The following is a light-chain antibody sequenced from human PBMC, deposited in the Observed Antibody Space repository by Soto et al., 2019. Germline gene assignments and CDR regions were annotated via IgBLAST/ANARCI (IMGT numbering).Light chain of an antibody. Sequence: QSLLTQPPSVSGAPGQRVTISCTGTSSNIGARYDVHWYQQLPGTAPKLLIYGNNYRPSGVPDRFSGSRSDTSASLAITGLQAEDEADYYCQSYDTSLSGMLFGGGTKVTVL. CDR2: GNN. J-gene: IGLJ2*01. V-gene: IGLV1-40*01. CDR3: QSYDTSLSGML. CDR1: SSNIGARYD.